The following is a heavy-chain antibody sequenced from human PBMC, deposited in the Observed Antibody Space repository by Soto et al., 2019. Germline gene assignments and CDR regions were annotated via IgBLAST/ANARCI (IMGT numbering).Heavy chain of an antibody. J-gene: IGHJ6*02. V-gene: IGHV4-39*01. CDR3: ASSPDYGDYYYYYYYGMDV. Sequence: QLQLQESGPGLVKPSETLSLTCTVSGGSISSSSYYWGWIRQPPGKGLEWIGSIYYSGSTYYNPSLKSRVTISVDTSKNQFSLKLSSVTAADTAVYYCASSPDYGDYYYYYYYGMDVWGQGTTVTVSS. CDR2: IYYSGST. CDR1: GGSISSSSYY. D-gene: IGHD4-17*01.